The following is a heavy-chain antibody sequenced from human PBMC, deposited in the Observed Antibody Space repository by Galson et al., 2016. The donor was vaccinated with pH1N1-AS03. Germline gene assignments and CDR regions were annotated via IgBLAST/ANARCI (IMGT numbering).Heavy chain of an antibody. CDR3: ARVSGEDGRGGYKGASAMDA. D-gene: IGHD5-24*01. V-gene: IGHV1-69*02. Sequence: SVKVSCKASGGTLSSYTINWVRQAPGQGLEWMGRINPMVGLADYAQKLKDRVTITADKSTSTVYMELGSLRSEDTAVYYCARVSGEDGRGGYKGASAMDAWGQGTTVTVSS. CDR1: GGTLSSYT. CDR2: INPMVGLA. J-gene: IGHJ6*02.